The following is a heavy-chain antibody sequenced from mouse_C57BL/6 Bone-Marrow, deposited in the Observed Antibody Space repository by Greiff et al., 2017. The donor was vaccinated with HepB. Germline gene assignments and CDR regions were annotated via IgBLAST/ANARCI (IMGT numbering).Heavy chain of an antibody. V-gene: IGHV2-2*01. J-gene: IGHJ3*01. Sequence: QVQLQQSGPGLVQPSQRLSITCTVSGFSLTSYGVHWVRQSPGKGLEWLGVIWSGGSTDYNAAFISRLSISKDNSKSQVFFKMNSLQADDTAIYYCARPYDGYYAWFAYWGQGTLVTVSA. CDR2: IWSGGST. CDR1: GFSLTSYG. CDR3: ARPYDGYYAWFAY. D-gene: IGHD2-3*01.